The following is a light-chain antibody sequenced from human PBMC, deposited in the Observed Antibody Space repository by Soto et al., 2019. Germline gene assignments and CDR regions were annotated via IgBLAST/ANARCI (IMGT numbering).Light chain of an antibody. Sequence: QSALTQPPSASETPGQTVSISCSGSNSNIASNTVNWYQHLPGTAPKLLIYYNNQRPSGVPDRFSGSKSGTSASLAISGLXSEDESDYYCAAWDDTLKRYVFGTGTKVTVL. CDR3: AAWDDTLKRYV. V-gene: IGLV1-44*01. J-gene: IGLJ1*01. CDR2: YNN. CDR1: NSNIASNT.